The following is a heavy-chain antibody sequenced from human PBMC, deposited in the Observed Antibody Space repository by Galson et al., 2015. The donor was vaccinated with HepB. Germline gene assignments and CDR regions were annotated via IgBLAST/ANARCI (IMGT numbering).Heavy chain of an antibody. Sequence: SLRLSCAASGFTFSNYWMNWVRQAPGKGLQWVANIKEDGSTKYYGDSVRGRFIISRDNAKSSLYLQMNSLRDEDTAVYYCVNFASGGWGQGTLVTVSS. CDR3: VNFASGG. CDR2: IKEDGSTK. V-gene: IGHV3-7*03. J-gene: IGHJ4*02. D-gene: IGHD2-8*02. CDR1: GFTFSNYW.